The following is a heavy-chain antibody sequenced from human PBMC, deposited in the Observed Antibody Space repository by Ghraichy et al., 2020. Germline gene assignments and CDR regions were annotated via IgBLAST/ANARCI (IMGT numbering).Heavy chain of an antibody. CDR2: IYSGGST. D-gene: IGHD3-9*01. V-gene: IGHV3-53*01. Sequence: GGSLRLSCAASGFTVSSNYMSWVRQAPGKGLEWVSVIYSGGSTYYADSVKGRFTISRDNSKTTLYLQMNSLRAEDTAVYYCARSGGLRYFDWPPRGWGQGTLVTVSS. J-gene: IGHJ4*02. CDR3: ARSGGLRYFDWPPRG. CDR1: GFTVSSNY.